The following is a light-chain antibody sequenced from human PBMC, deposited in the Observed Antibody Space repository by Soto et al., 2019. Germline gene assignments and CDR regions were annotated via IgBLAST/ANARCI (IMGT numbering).Light chain of an antibody. CDR1: QSVSGW. J-gene: IGKJ1*01. V-gene: IGKV1-5*01. CDR2: YAS. CDR3: QQYETFSGT. Sequence: DIKMNHCPSTLSASVGDTGTGTCRASQSVSGWLAWYQQKPGEAPKLLIYYASALPRGVPSRFSGSGSGTKFTLTIASLQPDDFATYYCQQYETFSGTFGPGTKVDVK.